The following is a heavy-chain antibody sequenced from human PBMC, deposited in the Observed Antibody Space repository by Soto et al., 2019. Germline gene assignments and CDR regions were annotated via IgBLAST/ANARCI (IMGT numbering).Heavy chain of an antibody. CDR2: IYYSGST. D-gene: IGHD3-3*01. CDR3: ASFNKGVVNPFDY. Sequence: SETQSLTCTVSGGSVSSGSYYWSWIRQPPGKGLEWIGYIYYSGSTNYNPALKSRVTISVDTSKNQFSLKLSSVTAADTAVYYCASFNKGVVNPFDYWGQGTLVTVSS. CDR1: GGSVSSGSYY. V-gene: IGHV4-61*01. J-gene: IGHJ4*02.